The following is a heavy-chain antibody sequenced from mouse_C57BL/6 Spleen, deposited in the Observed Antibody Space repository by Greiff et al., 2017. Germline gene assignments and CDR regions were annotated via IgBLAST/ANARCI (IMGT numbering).Heavy chain of an antibody. CDR1: GYTFTDYY. CDR3: ASLYDSYYLDY. J-gene: IGHJ2*01. CDR2: INPNNGGT. Sequence: EVQLQQSGPELVKPGASVKISCKASGYTFTDYYMNWVKQSHGKSLEWIGDINPNNGGTSYNQKFKGKATLTVDKSSSTAYMELRSLTSEDSAVYYCASLYDSYYLDYGGQGTTLTVSS. D-gene: IGHD2-4*01. V-gene: IGHV1-26*01.